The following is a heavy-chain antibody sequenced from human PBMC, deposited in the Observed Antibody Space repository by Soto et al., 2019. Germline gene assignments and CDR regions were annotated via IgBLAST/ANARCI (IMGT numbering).Heavy chain of an antibody. D-gene: IGHD5-12*01. V-gene: IGHV4-34*01. CDR3: ARGEIVEMATMDQDYYYYYGMDV. Sequence: PSETLCLTCAVYGGSFSGYYWSWIRQPPGKGLEWIGEINHSGSTNYNPSLKSRVTISVDTSKNQFSLKLSSVTAADTAVYYCARGEIVEMATMDQDYYYYYGMDVWGQGTTVTVSS. CDR2: INHSGST. CDR1: GGSFSGYY. J-gene: IGHJ6*02.